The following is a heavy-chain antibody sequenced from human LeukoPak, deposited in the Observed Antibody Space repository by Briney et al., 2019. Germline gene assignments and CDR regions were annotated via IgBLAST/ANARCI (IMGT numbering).Heavy chain of an antibody. J-gene: IGHJ4*02. V-gene: IGHV3-7*01. Sequence: GESLKISCAASGFTFSNYWMSWVRRAPGKGLEWVANIKQDGSETYYVDSVRGRFTISRGNAKKSLYLQMNSLRAEDTAVYYCARDFWGAYRVDYFDYWGQGTLVTVSS. CDR1: GFTFSNYW. CDR2: IKQDGSET. D-gene: IGHD3-3*01. CDR3: ARDFWGAYRVDYFDY.